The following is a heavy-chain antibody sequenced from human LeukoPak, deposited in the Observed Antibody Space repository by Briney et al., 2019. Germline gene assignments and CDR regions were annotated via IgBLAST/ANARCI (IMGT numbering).Heavy chain of an antibody. D-gene: IGHD6-19*01. V-gene: IGHV1-2*02. CDR3: ARIIAVAGSFAGRAYYYYGMDV. J-gene: IGHJ6*02. Sequence: ASVKVSCKASGYTFTGYYMHWVRQAPGQGLEWMGWINPNSGGTNYAQKFQGRVTMTRDTSISTAYMELSRLRSDDTAVYYCARIIAVAGSFAGRAYYYYGMDVWGQGTTVTVSS. CDR2: INPNSGGT. CDR1: GYTFTGYY.